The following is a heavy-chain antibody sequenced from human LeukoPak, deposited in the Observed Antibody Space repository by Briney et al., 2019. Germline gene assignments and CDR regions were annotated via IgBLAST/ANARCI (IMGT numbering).Heavy chain of an antibody. V-gene: IGHV4-59*01. CDR2: IYHSGST. D-gene: IGHD6-19*01. CDR1: GASISSDY. CDR3: ARRRIGMDSSGWYASGDYYFDN. Sequence: SETLSLTCIVSGASISSDYWSWIRQPPGKGLEWMGYIYHSGSTNYNPSLKSRVTISIDTSKNQFSLKMSSVTAADTPVYYCARRRIGMDSSGWYASGDYYFDNWGQGTLVSVSS. J-gene: IGHJ4*02.